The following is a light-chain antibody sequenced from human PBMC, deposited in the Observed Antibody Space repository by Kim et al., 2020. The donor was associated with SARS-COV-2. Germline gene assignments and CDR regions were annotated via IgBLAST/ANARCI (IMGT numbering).Light chain of an antibody. CDR1: SSNIGAGYD. Sequence: QRVTISCTGSSSNIGAGYDVHWYQQLPGTAPKLLIYGSTNRPSGVPDRFSGSKSGTSASLAITGLQAEDEADYYCQSYDSSLSDVVFGGGTKLTVL. CDR3: QSYDSSLSDVV. V-gene: IGLV1-40*01. J-gene: IGLJ2*01. CDR2: GST.